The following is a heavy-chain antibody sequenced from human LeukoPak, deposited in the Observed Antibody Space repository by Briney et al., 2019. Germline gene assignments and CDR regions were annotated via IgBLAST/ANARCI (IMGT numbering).Heavy chain of an antibody. J-gene: IGHJ5*02. CDR3: ARTLVAAPGTKGGP. Sequence: GGSVTLFRAVSGFSFSDCYMIWTRHARGKALEWLSYIDGSSTFTNYADSVKGRFTISRDNAKNSLYLQMNSLRAEDSAVYYCARTLVAAPGTKGGPWSRGTLVTVSS. CDR2: IDGSSTFT. CDR1: GFSFSDCY. V-gene: IGHV3-11*03. D-gene: IGHD2-15*01.